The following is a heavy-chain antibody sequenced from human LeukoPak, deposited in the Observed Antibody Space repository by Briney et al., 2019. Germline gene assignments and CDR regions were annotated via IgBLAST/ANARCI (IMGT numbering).Heavy chain of an antibody. V-gene: IGHV3-21*01. Sequence: GGSLRLSCAASGFTFSSYSMNWVRQAPGKGLEWVSSISSSSSYIYYADSVKGRFTISRDNAQNSLYLQMNSLRAEDTAVYYCARDQGSNYVPGGGDFDYWGQGTLVTVSS. CDR1: GFTFSSYS. J-gene: IGHJ4*02. D-gene: IGHD4-11*01. CDR3: ARDQGSNYVPGGGDFDY. CDR2: ISSSSSYI.